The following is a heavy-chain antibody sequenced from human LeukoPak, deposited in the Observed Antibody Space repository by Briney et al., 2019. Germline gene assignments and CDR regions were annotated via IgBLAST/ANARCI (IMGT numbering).Heavy chain of an antibody. Sequence: GGSLRLSCAASGFTFSSYAMSWVRQAPGKGLEWVPAISGSGGSTYYADSVKGRFTISRDNSKNTLYLQMNSLRAEDTAVYYCAKDKEVGVVPAATRPYFDYWAQGTLVTVST. CDR3: AKDKEVGVVPAATRPYFDY. V-gene: IGHV3-23*01. CDR1: GFTFSSYA. D-gene: IGHD2-2*01. J-gene: IGHJ4*02. CDR2: ISGSGGST.